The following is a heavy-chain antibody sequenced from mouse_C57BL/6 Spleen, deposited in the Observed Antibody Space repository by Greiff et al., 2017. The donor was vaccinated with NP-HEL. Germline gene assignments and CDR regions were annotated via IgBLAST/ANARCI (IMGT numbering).Heavy chain of an antibody. CDR1: GYTFTSYT. J-gene: IGHJ3*01. CDR3: ASGDGNLAWFAY. V-gene: IGHV1-4*01. D-gene: IGHD2-1*01. Sequence: VMLVESGAELARPGASVKMSCKASGYTFTSYTMHWVKQRPGQGLEWIGYINPSSGYTKYNQKFKDKATLTADKSSSTAYMQLSSLTSEDSAVYYCASGDGNLAWFAYWGQGTLVTVSA. CDR2: INPSSGYT.